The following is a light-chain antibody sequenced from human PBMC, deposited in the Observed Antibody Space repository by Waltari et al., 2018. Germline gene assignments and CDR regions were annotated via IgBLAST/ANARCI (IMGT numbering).Light chain of an antibody. CDR3: CSYAGSAVSV. CDR1: SSDIGHYNL. Sequence: QSALTQTATVPGSPGQSITISCSGTSSDIGHYNLGPWYRQHPGKAPTLIIYDVNKRPSGVSNRFSGSKSGNTAFLTISGLQTADEADYFCCSYAGSAVSVFGGGTKVTVL. V-gene: IGLV2-23*02. J-gene: IGLJ3*02. CDR2: DVN.